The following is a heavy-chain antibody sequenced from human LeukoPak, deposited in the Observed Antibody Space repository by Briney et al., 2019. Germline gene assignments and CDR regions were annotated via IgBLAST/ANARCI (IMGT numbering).Heavy chain of an antibody. CDR2: ISYDGSNK. D-gene: IGHD1-26*01. Sequence: GRSLRLSCAASGFTFSSYAMHWVRQAPGKGLEWVAVISYDGSNKYYADSVKGRFTISRDNSKNTLYLQMNSLRAEDTAVYYCARDFRGGATDYYYYGMDVWGQGTTVTVSS. V-gene: IGHV3-30-3*01. CDR3: ARDFRGGATDYYYYGMDV. CDR1: GFTFSSYA. J-gene: IGHJ6*02.